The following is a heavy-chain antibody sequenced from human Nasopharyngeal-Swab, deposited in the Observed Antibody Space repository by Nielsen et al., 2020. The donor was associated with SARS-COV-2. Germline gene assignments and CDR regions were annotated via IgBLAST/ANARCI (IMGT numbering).Heavy chain of an antibody. Sequence: ASVKVSCKASGYTFTGYYMHWVRQAPGQGLEWMGRINPNSGGTNYAQKFQGRVTMTRDTSISTAYMELSRLRSDDTAVYYCARVIAVSGRGAFDIWGQGTMVTVSS. CDR3: ARVIAVSGRGAFDI. V-gene: IGHV1-2*06. D-gene: IGHD6-13*01. J-gene: IGHJ3*02. CDR2: INPNSGGT. CDR1: GYTFTGYY.